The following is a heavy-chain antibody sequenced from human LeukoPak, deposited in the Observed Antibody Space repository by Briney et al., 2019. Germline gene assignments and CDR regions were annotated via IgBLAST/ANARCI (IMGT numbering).Heavy chain of an antibody. V-gene: IGHV1-2*02. J-gene: IGHJ4*02. D-gene: IGHD5-24*01. CDR2: INPNSGGT. CDR3: ARDSGDGYNLFDY. Sequence: GASVKVSCKASGYTFTGYYMHWVRQAPGQGLEWMGWINPNSGGTNYAQKFQGRVTMTRYTSITTAYMELSRLRSDDTAVYYCARDSGDGYNLFDYWGQGTLVTVSS. CDR1: GYTFTGYY.